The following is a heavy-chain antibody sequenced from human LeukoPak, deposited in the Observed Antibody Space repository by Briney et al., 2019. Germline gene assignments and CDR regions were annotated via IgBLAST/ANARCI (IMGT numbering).Heavy chain of an antibody. V-gene: IGHV3-11*01. CDR1: GFTFSDYY. Sequence: GSLRLSCAASGFTFSDYYMSWIRQAPGKGLEWVSDISGNGDSKFYTDSVRGRFTISRDSAENSLYLQMNSLRVEDTAVYYCARRTYSNHFFDYWGQGTLVTVSS. J-gene: IGHJ4*02. CDR3: ARRTYSNHFFDY. D-gene: IGHD4-11*01. CDR2: ISGNGDSK.